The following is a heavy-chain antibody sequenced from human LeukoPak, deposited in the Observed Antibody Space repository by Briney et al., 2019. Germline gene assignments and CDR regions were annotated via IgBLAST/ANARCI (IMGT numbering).Heavy chain of an antibody. CDR3: ARPHPGDWYFDL. CDR1: GGSISSSSYY. D-gene: IGHD7-27*01. V-gene: IGHV4-39*01. J-gene: IGHJ2*01. Sequence: SETLSLTCTVSGGSISSSSYYWGWIRQPPGKGLEWIGSIYYSGSTYYNPSLKSRVTISVDTSKNQFSLKLSSVTAADTAVYYCARPHPGDWYFDLWGRGTLVTVSS. CDR2: IYYSGST.